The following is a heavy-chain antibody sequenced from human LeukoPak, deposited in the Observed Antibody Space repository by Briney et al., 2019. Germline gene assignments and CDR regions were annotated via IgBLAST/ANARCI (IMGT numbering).Heavy chain of an antibody. D-gene: IGHD5-12*01. Sequence: GGSLRLSCAASGFTFSSYNMNWVRQAPGKGLEWVSSISSRSSYIYYADSVKGRLTISRDNAKNSLYLQMNSLRAEDTAVYYCARGYSGYVPSPFDYWGQGTLVTVSS. CDR2: ISSRSSYI. CDR3: ARGYSGYVPSPFDY. J-gene: IGHJ4*02. V-gene: IGHV3-21*04. CDR1: GFTFSSYN.